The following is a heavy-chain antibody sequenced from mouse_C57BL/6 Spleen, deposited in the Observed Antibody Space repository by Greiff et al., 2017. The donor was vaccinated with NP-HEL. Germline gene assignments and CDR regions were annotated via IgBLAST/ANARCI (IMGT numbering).Heavy chain of an antibody. CDR1: GFTFSDYG. Sequence: EVKVEESGGGLVKPGGSLKLSCAASGFTFSDYGMHWVRQAPEKGLEWVAYISSGSSTIYYADTVKGRFTISRDNAKNTLFLQMTSLRSEDTAMYYCARPLYSNYPGFAYWGQGTLVTVSA. V-gene: IGHV5-17*01. D-gene: IGHD2-5*01. J-gene: IGHJ3*01. CDR2: ISSGSSTI. CDR3: ARPLYSNYPGFAY.